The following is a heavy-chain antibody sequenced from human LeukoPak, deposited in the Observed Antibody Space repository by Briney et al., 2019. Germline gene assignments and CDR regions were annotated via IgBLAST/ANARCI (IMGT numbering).Heavy chain of an antibody. Sequence: PSENLSLTCTVSGGSISSYYWSWIRQPPGKGLEWIGYIYYSGSTNYNPSLKSRVTISVDTSKNQFSLKLSSVTAADTAVYYCARSWIQLWLPLEYWGQGTLVTVSS. CDR1: GGSISSYY. V-gene: IGHV4-59*01. J-gene: IGHJ4*02. D-gene: IGHD5-18*01. CDR3: ARSWIQLWLPLEY. CDR2: IYYSGST.